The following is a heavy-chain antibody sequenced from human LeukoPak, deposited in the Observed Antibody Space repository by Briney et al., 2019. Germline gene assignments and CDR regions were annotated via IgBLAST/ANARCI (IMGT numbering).Heavy chain of an antibody. CDR2: IYYSGNT. D-gene: IGHD6-13*01. CDR1: GGSISSYY. V-gene: IGHV4-59*01. Sequence: PSETLSLTCTVSGGSISSYYWSWIRQPPGKGLEWIGYIYYSGNTNYNPSLKSRVTISVDTSKNQFSLKLSPVTAADTAVYYCARVVSSSWDYYYYMDVWGKGTTVTISS. CDR3: ARVVSSSWDYYYYMDV. J-gene: IGHJ6*03.